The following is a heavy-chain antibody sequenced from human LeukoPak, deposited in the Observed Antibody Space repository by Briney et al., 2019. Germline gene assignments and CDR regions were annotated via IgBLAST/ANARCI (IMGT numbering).Heavy chain of an antibody. CDR3: ARDMRGDGFDS. D-gene: IGHD2-2*01. V-gene: IGHV3-7*04. CDR1: GFTFSTYW. CDR2: IRQDGSEK. J-gene: IGHJ3*02. Sequence: GGSLILSCAASGFTFSTYWMTWVRQAPGKGLEWVANIRQDGSEKYYVDSVEGRFTISRDNAKKSLFLQMNSLRAEDTAVYYCARDMRGDGFDSWGQGTMVTVSS.